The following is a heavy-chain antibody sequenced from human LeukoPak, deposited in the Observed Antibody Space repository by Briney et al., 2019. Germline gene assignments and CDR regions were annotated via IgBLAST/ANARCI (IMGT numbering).Heavy chain of an antibody. Sequence: SQTLSLTCTVSGGSISSYYWSWIRQPPGKGLEWIGYIYYSGSTNYNPSLKSRVTISVDTSKNQFSLKLSSATAADTAVYYCASGVAVAGTNYWGQGTLVTVSS. CDR1: GGSISSYY. CDR2: IYYSGST. V-gene: IGHV4-59*01. CDR3: ASGVAVAGTNY. J-gene: IGHJ4*02. D-gene: IGHD6-19*01.